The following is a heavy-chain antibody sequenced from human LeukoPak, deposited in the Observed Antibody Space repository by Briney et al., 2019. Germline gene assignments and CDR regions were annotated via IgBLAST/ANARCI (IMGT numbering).Heavy chain of an antibody. CDR3: ARGPKSYIVVVVAASRWFDP. Sequence: SETLSLTCAVYGGSFSGYYWSWLRQPPGKGLEWIGEINHSGSTNYNPSLKSRVTISVDTSKNQFSLKLSSVTAADTAVYYCARGPKSYIVVVVAASRWFDPWGQGTLVTVSS. V-gene: IGHV4-34*01. D-gene: IGHD2-15*01. CDR1: GGSFSGYY. CDR2: INHSGST. J-gene: IGHJ5*02.